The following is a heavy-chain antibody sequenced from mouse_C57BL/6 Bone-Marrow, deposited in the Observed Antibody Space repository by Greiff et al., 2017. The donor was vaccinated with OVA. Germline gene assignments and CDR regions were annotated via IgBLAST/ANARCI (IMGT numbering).Heavy chain of an antibody. V-gene: IGHV1-50*01. D-gene: IGHD1-1*01. CDR1: GYTFTSYW. Sequence: QVQLQQPGAELVKPGASVKLSCKASGYTFTSYWMQWVKQRPGQGLEWIGEIDPSDSYTNYNQKFKGKATLTVDTSSSTAYMQLSSLTSEDSAVYYCARGPYVSSGGFAYWGQGTLVTVSA. J-gene: IGHJ3*01. CDR3: ARGPYVSSGGFAY. CDR2: IDPSDSYT.